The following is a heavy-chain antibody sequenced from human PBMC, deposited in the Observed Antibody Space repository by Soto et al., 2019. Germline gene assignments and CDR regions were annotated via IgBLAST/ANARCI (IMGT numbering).Heavy chain of an antibody. V-gene: IGHV3-30*03. D-gene: IGHD6-13*01. CDR1: GFTFSSYG. Sequence: PGGSLRLSCAASGFTFSSYGMHWVRQAPGKGLEWVAVISYDGSNKYYADSVKGRFTISRDNSKNTLYLQMNSLRAEDTAVYYCARNLAAAHVPSPDYYYYGMDVWGQGTTVTVSS. CDR3: ARNLAAAHVPSPDYYYYGMDV. CDR2: ISYDGSNK. J-gene: IGHJ6*02.